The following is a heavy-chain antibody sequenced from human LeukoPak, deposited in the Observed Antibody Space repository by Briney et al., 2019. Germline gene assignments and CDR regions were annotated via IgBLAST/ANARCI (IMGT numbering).Heavy chain of an antibody. CDR3: ARGAYYYGSGSYSWFDP. J-gene: IGHJ5*02. Sequence: SETLSLTCTVSGGSIGSSSYYWGWIRQPPGKGLEWIGSIYYSGSTYYNPSLKSRVTISVDTSKNQFSLKLSSVTAADTAVYYCARGAYYYGSGSYSWFDPWGQGTLVTVSS. CDR1: GGSIGSSSYY. D-gene: IGHD3-10*01. V-gene: IGHV4-39*07. CDR2: IYYSGST.